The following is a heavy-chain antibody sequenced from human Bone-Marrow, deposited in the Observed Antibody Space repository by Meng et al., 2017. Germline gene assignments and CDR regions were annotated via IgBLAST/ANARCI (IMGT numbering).Heavy chain of an antibody. J-gene: IGHJ4*02. Sequence: SETLSLTCAVYGGSLSGYYWSWIRQTPGKGLEWIGEIYHSGSTNYNPSLKSRVTISVDTSKNQFSLKLSSVTAADTAVYYCARSSGSYLYYFDYWGQGTLVTVSS. V-gene: IGHV4-34*01. CDR3: ARSSGSYLYYFDY. CDR1: GGSLSGYY. D-gene: IGHD1-26*01. CDR2: IYHSGST.